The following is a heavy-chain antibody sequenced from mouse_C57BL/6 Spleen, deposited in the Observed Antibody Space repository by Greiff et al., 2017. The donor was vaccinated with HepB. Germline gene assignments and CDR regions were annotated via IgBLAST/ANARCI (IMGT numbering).Heavy chain of an antibody. D-gene: IGHD3-3*01. J-gene: IGHJ3*01. CDR3: TGLGQSAY. V-gene: IGHV14-4*01. Sequence: EVQLQQSGAELVRPGASVKLSCTASGFNIKDDYMHWVKQRPEQGLEWIGWIDPENGDTEYASKFQGKATITADTSSNTAYLQLSSLTSEDTAVYYCTGLGQSAYWGQGTLVTVSA. CDR2: IDPENGDT. CDR1: GFNIKDDY.